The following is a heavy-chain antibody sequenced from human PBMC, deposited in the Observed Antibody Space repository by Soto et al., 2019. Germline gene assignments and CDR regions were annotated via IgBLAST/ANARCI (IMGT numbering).Heavy chain of an antibody. Sequence: QVELVASGGGVVQPGRPLRLSCAVSGLTFSDYGMHWVRQAPARGPEWVALVRDDGSRTYYAASVRGRFTISRDNSKNSFELQMSALRADDTAMYDFATSTATEAVDIWGQGTRVTVSS. V-gene: IGHV3-33*01. J-gene: IGHJ3*02. CDR1: GLTFSDYG. CDR2: VRDDGSRT. CDR3: ATSTATEAVDI.